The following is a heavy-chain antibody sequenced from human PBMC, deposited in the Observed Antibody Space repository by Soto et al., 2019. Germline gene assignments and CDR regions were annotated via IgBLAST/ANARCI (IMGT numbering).Heavy chain of an antibody. CDR3: ARGHEDYYFDY. Sequence: PEETLSLTCTVSGGSISSYYWSWIRQPPGKGLEWIGYIYYSGSTNYNPSLKSRVTISVDTSKNQFSLKLSSVTAADTAVYYCARGHEDYYFDYWGQGTLVTVSS. V-gene: IGHV4-59*01. J-gene: IGHJ4*02. CDR2: IYYSGST. D-gene: IGHD2-15*01. CDR1: GGSISSYY.